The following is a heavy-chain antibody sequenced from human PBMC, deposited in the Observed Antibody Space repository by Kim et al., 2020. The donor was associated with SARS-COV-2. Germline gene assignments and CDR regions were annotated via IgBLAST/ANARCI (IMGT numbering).Heavy chain of an antibody. J-gene: IGHJ6*02. D-gene: IGHD3-9*01. CDR2: ISSSSSYI. CDR1: GFTFSSYS. Sequence: GGSLRLSCAASGFTFSSYSMNWVRQAPGKGLEWVSSISSSSSYIYYADSVKGRFTISRDNAKNSLYLQMNSLRAEDTAVYYCARGGVDTGAIYYYYYYGMDVWGQGTTVTVSS. CDR3: ARGGVDTGAIYYYYYYGMDV. V-gene: IGHV3-21*01.